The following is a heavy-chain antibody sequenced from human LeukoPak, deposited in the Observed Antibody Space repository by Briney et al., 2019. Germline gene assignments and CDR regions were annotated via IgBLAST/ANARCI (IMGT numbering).Heavy chain of an antibody. CDR2: INHRGNT. CDR1: GGSLRDYS. Sequence: KPSETLSLTCGIYGGSLRDYSWGLIRQPPRQGLEWIGEINHRGNTNFNPSLKSRVTISVDTFKNQFSLKLTSVTAADTALYFCARGRFYVFDIWGQGTLVSVSS. D-gene: IGHD2/OR15-2a*01. J-gene: IGHJ3*02. V-gene: IGHV4-34*01. CDR3: ARGRFYVFDI.